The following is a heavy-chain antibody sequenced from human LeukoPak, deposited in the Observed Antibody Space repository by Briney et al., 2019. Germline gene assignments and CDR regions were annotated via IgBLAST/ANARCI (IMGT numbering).Heavy chain of an antibody. CDR3: ARLVPAANTGHFDY. V-gene: IGHV3-74*01. D-gene: IGHD2-2*01. CDR2: INTDGSST. Sequence: GGSLRLSCAASGFTFSSYWMHWVRQAPGKGLVWVSRINTDGSSTSYADSVKGRFTISRDNSKNTLYLQMNSLRAEDTAVYYCARLVPAANTGHFDYWGQGTLVTVSS. CDR1: GFTFSSYW. J-gene: IGHJ4*02.